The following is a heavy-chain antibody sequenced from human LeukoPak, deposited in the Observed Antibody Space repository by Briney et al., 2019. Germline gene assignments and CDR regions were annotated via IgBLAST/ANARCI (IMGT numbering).Heavy chain of an antibody. Sequence: GGSLRLSCAASGFTFSSYGMHWVRQAPGKGLEWVAFIQYDGSNKYYADSVKGRFTISRDNSKNTLYLQVNSLRADDTAVYYCARVRYYDFWSGYEPNDYWGQGTLVTVSS. CDR3: ARVRYYDFWSGYEPNDY. J-gene: IGHJ4*02. CDR1: GFTFSSYG. D-gene: IGHD3-3*01. V-gene: IGHV3-30*02. CDR2: IQYDGSNK.